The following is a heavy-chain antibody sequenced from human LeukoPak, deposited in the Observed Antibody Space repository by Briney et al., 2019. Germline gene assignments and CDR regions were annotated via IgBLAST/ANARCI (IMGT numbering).Heavy chain of an antibody. V-gene: IGHV3-53*01. CDR2: IYSGGST. CDR1: GFTVSSNY. CDR3: ARDWRMNAFDI. D-gene: IGHD3-3*01. Sequence: GGSLRLSCAASGFTVSSNYMSWVRQAPGKGLEWVSVIYSGGSTHYADSVKGRFTISRDNSKNTLYLQMNSLSAGDTAVFYFARDWRMNAFDIWGQGTMVTVSS. J-gene: IGHJ3*02.